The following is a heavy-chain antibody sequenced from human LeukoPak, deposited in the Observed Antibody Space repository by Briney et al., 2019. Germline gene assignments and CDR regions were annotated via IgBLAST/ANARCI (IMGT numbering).Heavy chain of an antibody. CDR2: ISSSSSTT. J-gene: IGHJ2*01. CDR1: GFTFSSYS. Sequence: GGSLRLSCAVSGFTFSSYSMNWVRQAPGKGLEWVSFISSSSSTTYYADSVKGRFTISRDNAGNSLYLQMGSLRDEDTAVYYCTRGANWGSRYFDLWGRGTLVTVSS. V-gene: IGHV3-48*02. D-gene: IGHD7-27*01. CDR3: TRGANWGSRYFDL.